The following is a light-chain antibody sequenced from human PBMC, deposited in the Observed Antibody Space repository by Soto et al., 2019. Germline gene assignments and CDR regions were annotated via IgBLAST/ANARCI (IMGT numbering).Light chain of an antibody. CDR1: QSISSY. CDR3: QQSYSTPRT. V-gene: IGKV1-39*01. J-gene: IGKJ1*01. CDR2: AAS. Sequence: IQMAQSPSALSGSVGGRVTISCRASQSISSYLNWYQQKPGKAPKLLIYAASSLQSGVPSRFSGSGSGTDFTLTISSLQPEDFATYYCQQSYSTPRTFGQGTKVDI.